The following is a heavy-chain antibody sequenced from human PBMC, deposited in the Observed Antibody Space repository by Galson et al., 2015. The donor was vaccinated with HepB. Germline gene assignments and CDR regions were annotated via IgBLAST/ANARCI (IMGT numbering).Heavy chain of an antibody. CDR1: GGSISSYY. D-gene: IGHD3-22*01. CDR3: ARGSFHYFDSRGYYYDTIDY. CDR2: IFYSGST. J-gene: IGHJ4*02. V-gene: IGHV4-59*01. Sequence: ETLSLTCTVSGGSISSYYWSWIRQPPGKGLEWIGCIFYSGSTSCNPSLKSRVTMSVDTSKNQFSLKLSSVTAADTAVYYCARGSFHYFDSRGYYYDTIDYWGQGTLVTVSS.